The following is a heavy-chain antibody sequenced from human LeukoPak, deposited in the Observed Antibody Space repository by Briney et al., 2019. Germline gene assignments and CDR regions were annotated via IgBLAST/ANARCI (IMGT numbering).Heavy chain of an antibody. CDR3: ARDRGYSYASHFDY. V-gene: IGHV3-7*01. Sequence: GGSLRLSCAASGFTFSSYWMSWVRQAPGKGLEWVANIKQDGSEKYYVDSVKGRFTISRDNAKNSLYLQMNSLRAEDTAVYYCARDRGYSYASHFDYWGQGTLVTVSS. CDR2: IKQDGSEK. CDR1: GFTFSSYW. J-gene: IGHJ4*02. D-gene: IGHD5-18*01.